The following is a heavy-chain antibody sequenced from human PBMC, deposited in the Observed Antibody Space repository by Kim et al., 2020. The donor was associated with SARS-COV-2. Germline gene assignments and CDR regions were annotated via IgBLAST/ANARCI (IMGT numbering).Heavy chain of an antibody. V-gene: IGHV4-31*03. Sequence: SETLSLTCTVSGGSISSGGYYWSWIRQHPGKGLEWIGYIYYSGSTYYNPSLKSRVTISVDTSKNQFSLKLSSVTAADTAVYYCARQHNRGYYDILTGPPAGWFDPWGQGTLVTVSS. CDR2: IYYSGST. D-gene: IGHD3-9*01. CDR1: GGSISSGGYY. CDR3: ARQHNRGYYDILTGPPAGWFDP. J-gene: IGHJ5*02.